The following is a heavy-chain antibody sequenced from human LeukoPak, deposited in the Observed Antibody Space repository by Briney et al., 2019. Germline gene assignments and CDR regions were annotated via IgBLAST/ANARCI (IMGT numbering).Heavy chain of an antibody. Sequence: SVKVSCKGSGGTFISYAISWVGQAPGKGREWMGRIIPIFGTENYAQKFQGRGTIITDESTTTAYMELSSLRSEDTAVYYCARSSIAAAGPFDYWGQGTLVTVSS. CDR1: GGTFISYA. V-gene: IGHV1-69*05. J-gene: IGHJ4*02. CDR2: IIPIFGTE. CDR3: ARSSIAAAGPFDY. D-gene: IGHD6-13*01.